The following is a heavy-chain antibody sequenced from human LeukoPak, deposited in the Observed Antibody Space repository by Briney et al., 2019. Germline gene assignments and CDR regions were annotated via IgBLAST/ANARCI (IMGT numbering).Heavy chain of an antibody. V-gene: IGHV3-30*02. CDR2: IRYDANNI. Sequence: GGSLRLSCAASGFTFSRNGMHWVRQAPGKGLEWVAFIRYDANNIYYADSVKGRFTISRDNSKNILFLQMNRLTAADTAVYYCAKPDGNVVAVPMDVWGQGTTVTVSS. CDR1: GFTFSRNG. J-gene: IGHJ6*02. D-gene: IGHD2-21*01. CDR3: AKPDGNVVAVPMDV.